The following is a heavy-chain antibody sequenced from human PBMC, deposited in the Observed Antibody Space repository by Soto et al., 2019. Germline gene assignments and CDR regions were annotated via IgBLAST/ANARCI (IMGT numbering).Heavy chain of an antibody. Sequence: QVQLVQSGAEVKKPGASVKVSCKASGYTFTSYYMHWVRQAPGQGLERMGIINPSGRSTSYAQKYQGRVTMTGDTTTSTVYMELSSLRSEDTAVYYCARVTGSGSSSPYYFDYWGQGTLVTVSS. D-gene: IGHD1-26*01. CDR1: GYTFTSYY. J-gene: IGHJ4*02. CDR2: INPSGRST. CDR3: ARVTGSGSSSPYYFDY. V-gene: IGHV1-46*01.